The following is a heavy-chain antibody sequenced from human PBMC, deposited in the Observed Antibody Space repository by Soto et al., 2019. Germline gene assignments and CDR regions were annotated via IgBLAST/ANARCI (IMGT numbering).Heavy chain of an antibody. J-gene: IGHJ4*02. V-gene: IGHV3-48*02. D-gene: IGHD2-15*01. CDR1: GFTFSTYS. CDR2: ISSSGGTI. Sequence: EVQLVESGGGLVQPGGSVRLSCAASGFTFSTYSMNWVRQAPGKGLEWVSFISSSGGTIYYADSVKGRFTISRDNAKNSLYLQMNSLSDEDTAVYYCARLSVRYCSGGNCSQLDYWGQGTLLTVSS. CDR3: ARLSVRYCSGGNCSQLDY.